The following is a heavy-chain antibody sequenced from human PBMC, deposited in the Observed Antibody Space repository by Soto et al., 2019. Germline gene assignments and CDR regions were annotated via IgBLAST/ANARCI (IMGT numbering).Heavy chain of an antibody. D-gene: IGHD5-12*01. CDR1: GFTFSTHS. J-gene: IGHJ4*01. V-gene: IGHV3-21*01. CDR3: VRHSGYALDY. CDR2: ISSTSTYI. Sequence: GGSLRLSCAASGFTFSTHSMNWVCQAPGKGLKWVSSISSTSTYIYYADSLKGRFTLSRDNAKNSVYLQMNSLRAEDTAVYYCVRHSGYALDYWGNGTLVTAPS.